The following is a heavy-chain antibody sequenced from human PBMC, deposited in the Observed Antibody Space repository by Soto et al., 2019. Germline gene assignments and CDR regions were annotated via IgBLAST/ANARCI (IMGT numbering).Heavy chain of an antibody. CDR3: ARDWWDFWSGYYTTYYYYGMDV. CDR1: GGTFSSYA. J-gene: IGHJ6*02. V-gene: IGHV1-69*13. Sequence: GASVKVSCKASGGTFSSYAISWVRQAPGQGLEWMGGIIPIFGTANYAQKFQGRVTITADESTSTAYMELSSLRSEDTGVYYCARDWWDFWSGYYTTYYYYGMDVWGQGTTVTVSS. CDR2: IIPIFGTA. D-gene: IGHD3-3*01.